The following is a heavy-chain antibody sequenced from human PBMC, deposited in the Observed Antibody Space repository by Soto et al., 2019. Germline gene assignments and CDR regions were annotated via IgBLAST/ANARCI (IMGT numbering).Heavy chain of an antibody. CDR3: ARGGEPIDY. CDR1: GYPFTSYG. CDR2: ISAYNGKT. V-gene: IGHV1-18*01. Sequence: ASVKVSCKTSGYPFTSYGINWVRQAPGQGPEWMGWISAYNGKTSYTQKFQGRVTITRDTSASTAYMELSSLRSEDTAVYYCARGGEPIDYWGQGTLVTVSS. D-gene: IGHD2-21*01. J-gene: IGHJ4*02.